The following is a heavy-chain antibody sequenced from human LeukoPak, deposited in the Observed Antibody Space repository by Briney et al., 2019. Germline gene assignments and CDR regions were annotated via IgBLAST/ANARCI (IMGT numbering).Heavy chain of an antibody. J-gene: IGHJ3*02. CDR2: IYYSGST. V-gene: IGHV4-59*01. Sequence: ASETLSLTCTVSGSSINNNFWTWIRQPPGEGLEWIGYIYYSGSTNYNPSLKSRVTISVDTSKNQFSLKPSSVTAADTAVYYCARSLRSGYLDAFDIWGQGTMVTVSS. CDR3: ARSLRSGYLDAFDI. D-gene: IGHD3-22*01. CDR1: GSSINNNF.